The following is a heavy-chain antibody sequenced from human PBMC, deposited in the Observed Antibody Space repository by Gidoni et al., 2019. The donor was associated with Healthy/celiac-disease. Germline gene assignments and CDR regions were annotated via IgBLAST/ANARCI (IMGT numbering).Heavy chain of an antibody. D-gene: IGHD6-19*01. J-gene: IGHJ4*02. CDR1: AFTFSSYS. V-gene: IGHV3-21*01. Sequence: EVQLVESGGGLVTPGRSLRLSCAASAFTFSSYSRNWVRQAPGKGMEWVSSISSSSSYIYYEESVKGRFTISRDNAKNSLYLQMNSLRAEDTAVYYGARDGDKPGIAVDGPYFDYWGQGTLVTVSS. CDR2: ISSSSSYI. CDR3: ARDGDKPGIAVDGPYFDY.